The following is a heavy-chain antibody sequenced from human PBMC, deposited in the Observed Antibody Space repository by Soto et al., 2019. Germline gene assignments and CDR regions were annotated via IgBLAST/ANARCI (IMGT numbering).Heavy chain of an antibody. Sequence: GGSLRLSCAASGFTFSTYAMSWVRQVPGKGLEWVSGISGSGGGTYYAESVEGRFTISRDDSKNTLYLQMYSLRADVTAVYYCAGCTVTFTWIYWGQGSLVTVSS. V-gene: IGHV3-23*01. D-gene: IGHD4-17*01. CDR3: AGCTVTFTWIY. CDR2: ISGSGGGT. CDR1: GFTFSTYA. J-gene: IGHJ4*02.